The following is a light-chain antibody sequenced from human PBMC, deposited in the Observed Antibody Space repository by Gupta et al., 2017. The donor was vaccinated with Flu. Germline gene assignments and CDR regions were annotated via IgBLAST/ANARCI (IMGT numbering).Light chain of an antibody. J-gene: IGLJ3*02. Sequence: QSVLAQPASVSAAPGQKVTISCSGGGSNIGINYVSWYQQLPGAAPKLLIYDNHWRPSEIPDRFSGSKSGTSATVGITGLQTGEEADYYCGTWDNSMSAVVFGGGTKLTVL. CDR1: GSNIGINY. V-gene: IGLV1-51*01. CDR2: DNH. CDR3: GTWDNSMSAVV.